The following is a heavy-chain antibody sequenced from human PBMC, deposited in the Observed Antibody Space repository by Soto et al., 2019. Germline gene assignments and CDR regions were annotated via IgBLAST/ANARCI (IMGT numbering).Heavy chain of an antibody. CDR3: ARVTYYDILTGYSDPFDY. CDR1: GGSFSGYY. Sequence: PSETLSLTCAVYGGSFSGYYWSWIRQPPGKGLEWIGEINHSGSTNYNPSLKSRVTISVDTSKNQFSLKLSSVTATDTAVYYCARVTYYDILTGYSDPFDYWGQGTLVTVSS. V-gene: IGHV4-34*01. J-gene: IGHJ4*02. CDR2: INHSGST. D-gene: IGHD3-9*01.